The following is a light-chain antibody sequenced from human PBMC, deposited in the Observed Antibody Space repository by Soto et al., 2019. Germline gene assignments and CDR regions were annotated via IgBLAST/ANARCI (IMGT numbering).Light chain of an antibody. CDR2: AAS. Sequence: IQLTQSPSSLSASVGDRVTITCRASQGISSYLAWYQQKPGKAPKLLIYAASTLQSGVPSRFSGSGSGTDFTLTISCLQPEDFATYYCQQLNSYPHTFGQGTKLEIK. V-gene: IGKV1-9*01. J-gene: IGKJ2*01. CDR1: QGISSY. CDR3: QQLNSYPHT.